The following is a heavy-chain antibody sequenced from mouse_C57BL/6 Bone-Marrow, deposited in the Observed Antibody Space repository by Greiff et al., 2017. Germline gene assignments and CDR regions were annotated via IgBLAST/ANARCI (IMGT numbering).Heavy chain of an antibody. J-gene: IGHJ3*01. D-gene: IGHD3-2*02. V-gene: IGHV6-6*01. CDR1: GFTFSDAW. CDR2: IRNKDNNHAT. CDR3: TRGSSDAWFAY. Sequence: EVKLVESGGGLVQPGGSMKLSCAASGFTFSDAWMDWVRQSPEKGLEWVAEIRNKDNNHATYYAESVKGRFTISRDDSKSSVYLQMNSLRAEATGIYYCTRGSSDAWFAYWGQGTLVTVSA.